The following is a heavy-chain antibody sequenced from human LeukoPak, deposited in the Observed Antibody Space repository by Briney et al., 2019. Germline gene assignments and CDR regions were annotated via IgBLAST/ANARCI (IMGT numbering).Heavy chain of an antibody. V-gene: IGHV1-58*02. CDR2: IVVGSGNT. CDR1: GFTFTSSA. CDR3: AAGWVCSGGSCYYYFDY. Sequence: SVKVSCKASGFTFTSSAMQWVRQARGQRLEWIGWIVVGSGNTSYAQKFQERVTITRDMSTSTAYMELSSLRSEDTAVYYCAAGWVCSGGSCYYYFDYWGQGTLVTVSS. J-gene: IGHJ4*02. D-gene: IGHD2-15*01.